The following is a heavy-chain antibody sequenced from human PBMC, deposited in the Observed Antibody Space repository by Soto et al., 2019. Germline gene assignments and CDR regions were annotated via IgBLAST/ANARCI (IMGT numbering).Heavy chain of an antibody. CDR2: MNPNSGNT. Sequence: GASVKVSCKASGYTFTSYDINWVQQATGQGLEWMGWMNPNSGNTGYAQKFQGRVTMTRNTSISTAHMELSSLRSEDTAVYYCARRGGDDFWSGYWFDYWGQGTLVTVS. J-gene: IGHJ4*02. V-gene: IGHV1-8*01. D-gene: IGHD3-3*01. CDR1: GYTFTSYD. CDR3: ARRGGDDFWSGYWFDY.